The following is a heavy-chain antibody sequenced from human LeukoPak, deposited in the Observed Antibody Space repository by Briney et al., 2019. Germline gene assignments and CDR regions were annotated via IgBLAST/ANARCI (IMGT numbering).Heavy chain of an antibody. CDR2: IHFSGST. CDR3: AREPTESTTAY. CDR1: RGSMSEYY. J-gene: IGHJ4*02. Sequence: PSETLSLTCTVSRGSMSEYYWSWIRQSAGRGLEWIGRIHFSGSTNYNPSLKSRVTMSLDTSKKQVSLRLTSVIAADTAIYYCAREPTESTTAYWGQGALVTVSS. V-gene: IGHV4-4*07. D-gene: IGHD4-11*01.